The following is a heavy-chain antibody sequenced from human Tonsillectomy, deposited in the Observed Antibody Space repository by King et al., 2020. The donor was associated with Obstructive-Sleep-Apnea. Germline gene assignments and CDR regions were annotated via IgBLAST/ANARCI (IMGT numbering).Heavy chain of an antibody. Sequence: LPLQESGPGLVKPSETLSLTCSVSGGSISSDIYYWGWIRQPPGKGLEWIGNIFYSGNTYYNPSLKSRVTISVDTSKNQFSLKLTSVTAADTAVYFCARRPFTTVTTRGFAFDIWGQGTMVTVSS. CDR1: GGSISSDIYY. V-gene: IGHV4-39*01. J-gene: IGHJ3*02. CDR2: IFYSGNT. CDR3: ARRPFTTVTTRGFAFDI. D-gene: IGHD4-17*01.